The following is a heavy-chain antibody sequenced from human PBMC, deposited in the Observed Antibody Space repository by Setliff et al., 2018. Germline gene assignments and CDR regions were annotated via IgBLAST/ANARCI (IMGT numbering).Heavy chain of an antibody. V-gene: IGHV1-18*01. CDR2: INPYKGHT. CDR1: GYTFTNYG. D-gene: IGHD6-19*01. Sequence: ASVKVSCKASGYTFTNYGVAWVRQAPGQGLEWMGWINPYKGHTFYAHKFQDRLTMTTDTSTDTAFLDLRSLRSDDTAVYYCARRPIALAGYRKGAFDIWGQGTMVTVSS. J-gene: IGHJ3*02. CDR3: ARRPIALAGYRKGAFDI.